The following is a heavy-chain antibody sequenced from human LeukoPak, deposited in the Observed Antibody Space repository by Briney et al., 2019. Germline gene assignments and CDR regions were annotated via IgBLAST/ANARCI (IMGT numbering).Heavy chain of an antibody. CDR1: GYTLTSYG. Sequence: ASVKVSCKASGYTLTSYGISWVRQAPGQGLEWMGWINPNSGGTNYAQKFQGRVTMTRDTSISTAYMEVSRLTSDDTAVYYCAREIDDHLNAFDIWGQGTMVTVSS. D-gene: IGHD3-3*01. CDR2: INPNSGGT. CDR3: AREIDDHLNAFDI. J-gene: IGHJ3*02. V-gene: IGHV1-2*02.